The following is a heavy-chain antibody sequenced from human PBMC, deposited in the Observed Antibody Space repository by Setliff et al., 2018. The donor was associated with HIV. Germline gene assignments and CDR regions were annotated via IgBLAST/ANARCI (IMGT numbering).Heavy chain of an antibody. CDR1: GFSFSTYG. Sequence: GGSLRLSCAASGFSFSTYGMHWVRQAPGKGLEWVAVIWHDEITKFYADSVKGRFAISRDNSKNTMYLQMNTLRVEDTAVYYCARDPPGSGFHLDYWGQGTPVTVSS. CDR3: ARDPPGSGFHLDY. CDR2: IWHDEITK. J-gene: IGHJ4*02. D-gene: IGHD5-12*01. V-gene: IGHV3-33*08.